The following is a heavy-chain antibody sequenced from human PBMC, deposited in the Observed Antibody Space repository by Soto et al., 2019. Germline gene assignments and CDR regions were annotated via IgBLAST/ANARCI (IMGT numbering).Heavy chain of an antibody. CDR3: AREMHYYGSGSYYNEDY. CDR2: IYSGGST. D-gene: IGHD3-10*01. Sequence: GSLRLSCAASGFTVSSNYMSWVRQAPGKGLEWVSVIYSGGSTYYADSVKGRFTISRDNSKNTLYLQMNSLRAEDTAVYYCAREMHYYGSGSYYNEDYWGQGTLVTVSS. J-gene: IGHJ4*02. V-gene: IGHV3-66*01. CDR1: GFTVSSNY.